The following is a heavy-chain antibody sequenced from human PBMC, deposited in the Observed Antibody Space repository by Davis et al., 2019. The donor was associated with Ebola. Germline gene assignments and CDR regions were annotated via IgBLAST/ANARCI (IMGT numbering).Heavy chain of an antibody. Sequence: GGSLRLSCAASGFTFTDYYMSWVRQAPGKGLEWVSVIYKDGRMYHADSVKGRFTISRDNAKNTLYLQMNGLRAEDTAVYYCAKDFDYENGYWGQGTLVTIS. V-gene: IGHV3-66*01. D-gene: IGHD3-9*01. CDR1: GFTFTDYY. J-gene: IGHJ4*02. CDR3: AKDFDYENGY. CDR2: IYKDGRM.